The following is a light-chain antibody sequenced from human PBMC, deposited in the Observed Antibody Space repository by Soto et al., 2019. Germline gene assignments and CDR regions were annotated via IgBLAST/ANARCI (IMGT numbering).Light chain of an antibody. Sequence: QSALTQPASVSGSPGQSITISCTGTSSDVGSDNLVSWYQQHPGKAPKLMIYEGSKRPSGVSNRFSGSKSGNTASLTISGLQAEDEADYYCCSYAGSSTAIFGQGTK. J-gene: IGLJ2*01. CDR2: EGS. V-gene: IGLV2-23*01. CDR1: SSDVGSDNL. CDR3: CSYAGSSTAI.